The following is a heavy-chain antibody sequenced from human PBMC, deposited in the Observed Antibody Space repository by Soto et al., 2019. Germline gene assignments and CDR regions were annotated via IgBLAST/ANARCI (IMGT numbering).Heavy chain of an antibody. D-gene: IGHD6-13*01. Sequence: ASVKLSSKASGYSFTSYGISWVRQAPGQGLEWMGWISAYNGNTNYAQKFQGRVTMTRNTSISTAYMELSSLRSEDTAVYYCARRYSSSWYDAFDIWGQGTMVTVSS. V-gene: IGHV1-18*01. CDR3: ARRYSSSWYDAFDI. CDR1: GYSFTSYG. J-gene: IGHJ3*02. CDR2: ISAYNGNT.